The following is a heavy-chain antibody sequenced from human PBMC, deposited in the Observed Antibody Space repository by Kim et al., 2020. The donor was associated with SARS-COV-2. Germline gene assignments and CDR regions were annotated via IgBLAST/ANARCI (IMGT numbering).Heavy chain of an antibody. CDR3: ARGNRGIAVAGT. D-gene: IGHD6-19*01. V-gene: IGHV1-3*01. J-gene: IGHJ4*02. Sequence: KYSQKFQGRVTITSDTSAGTAYMELSSLRSEDTAVYYCARGNRGIAVAGTWGQGTLVTVSS.